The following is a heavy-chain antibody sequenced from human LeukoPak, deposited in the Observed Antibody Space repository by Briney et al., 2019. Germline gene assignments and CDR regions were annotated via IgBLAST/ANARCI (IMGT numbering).Heavy chain of an antibody. CDR3: ARAYDGYYFIIDY. CDR1: GGSISSSSYY. V-gene: IGHV4-39*07. CDR2: IYYSGST. D-gene: IGHD3-22*01. Sequence: SETLSLTCTVSGGSISSSSYYWGWIRQPPGKGLEWIGSIYYSGSTNYNPSLKSRVTISVDTSKNQFSLKLSSVTAADTAVYYCARAYDGYYFIIDYWGQGTLVTVSS. J-gene: IGHJ4*02.